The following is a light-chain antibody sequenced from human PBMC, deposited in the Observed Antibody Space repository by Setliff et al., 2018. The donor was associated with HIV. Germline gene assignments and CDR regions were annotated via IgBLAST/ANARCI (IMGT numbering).Light chain of an antibody. Sequence: SVLTQPPSVSGAPGQRVTISCTGSSSNIGAGYDVYWYQKLPGTAPKLLIYGNSNRPSGVPDRFSGSKSGASASLAVTGLQAEDEGDYYCCSYAGTSTFYVFGTGTKGTVL. V-gene: IGLV1-40*01. J-gene: IGLJ1*01. CDR2: GNS. CDR3: CSYAGTSTFYV. CDR1: SSNIGAGYD.